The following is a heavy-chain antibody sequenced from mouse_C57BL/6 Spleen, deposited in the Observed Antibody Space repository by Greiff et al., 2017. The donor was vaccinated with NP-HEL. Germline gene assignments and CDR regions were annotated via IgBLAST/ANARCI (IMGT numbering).Heavy chain of an antibody. V-gene: IGHV1-19*01. Sequence: VQLQQSGPVLVKPGASVKMSCKASGYTFTDYYMNWVKQSHGKSLEWIGVINPYNGGTSYNQKFKGKATLTVDKSSSTAYMELNSLTSEDSAVYYCARNDGNYVGDYWGQGTTLTVSS. CDR3: ARNDGNYVGDY. CDR1: GYTFTDYY. D-gene: IGHD2-1*01. J-gene: IGHJ2*01. CDR2: INPYNGGT.